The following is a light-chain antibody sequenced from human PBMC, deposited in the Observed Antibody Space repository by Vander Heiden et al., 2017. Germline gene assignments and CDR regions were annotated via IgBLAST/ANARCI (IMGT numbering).Light chain of an antibody. CDR1: SSDVGCYHY. J-gene: IGLJ1*01. Sequence: QSAPTQPASVSGSPGQSITISCTGTSSDVGCYHYVSWSPQNPGKAPKLLIPNVTNRPSGVSGRYSGSRSGNTASRTISGLQSEDEADYYCGSYSSSSTLLSVFGTGTKVTVL. CDR3: GSYSSSSTLLSV. V-gene: IGLV2-14*03. CDR2: NVT.